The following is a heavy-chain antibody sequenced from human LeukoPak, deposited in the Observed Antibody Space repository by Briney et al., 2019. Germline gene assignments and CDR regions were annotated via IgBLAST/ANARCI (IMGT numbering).Heavy chain of an antibody. CDR3: AREVYSSSWFDY. V-gene: IGHV4-39*07. CDR1: GGSISSSNYY. Sequence: PSETLSLTCTVSGGSISSSNYYWDWIRQPPGKGLEWIGSIYYSGSTYYNPSLKSRVTISLDTSKNHFSLKLSSVTAADTAVYYCAREVYSSSWFDYWGQGTLVTVSS. D-gene: IGHD6-13*01. J-gene: IGHJ4*02. CDR2: IYYSGST.